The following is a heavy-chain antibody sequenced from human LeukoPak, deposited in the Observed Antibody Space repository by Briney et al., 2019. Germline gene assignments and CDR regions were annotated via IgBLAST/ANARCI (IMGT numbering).Heavy chain of an antibody. Sequence: SETLSLTCAVYGGSFSGYYWSWIRQPPGKGLEWIGEINHSGSTNCNPSLKSRVTISVDTSKNQFSLKLSSVTAADTAVYYCARAYGDYPFDYWGQGTLVTVSS. V-gene: IGHV4-34*01. CDR3: ARAYGDYPFDY. J-gene: IGHJ4*02. D-gene: IGHD4-17*01. CDR1: GGSFSGYY. CDR2: INHSGST.